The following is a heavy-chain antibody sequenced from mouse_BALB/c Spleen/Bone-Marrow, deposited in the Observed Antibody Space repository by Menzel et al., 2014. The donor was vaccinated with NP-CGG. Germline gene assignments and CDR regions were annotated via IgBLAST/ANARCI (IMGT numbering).Heavy chain of an antibody. CDR1: GYTFTDTW. Sequence: VQLQQSGPELAKPGASVKTSCKASGYTFTDTWIHWIKQRPGQGLEWIGYINPSTGYAEYNQNFKDKATLTVDKSSSTAYMQLSSLTSEDSAVYYCARDYWGQGTTLTVSS. J-gene: IGHJ2*01. CDR3: ARDY. V-gene: IGHV1-7*01. CDR2: INPSTGYA.